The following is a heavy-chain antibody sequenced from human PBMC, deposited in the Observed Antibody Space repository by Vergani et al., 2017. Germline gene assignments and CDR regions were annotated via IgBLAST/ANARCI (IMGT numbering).Heavy chain of an antibody. V-gene: IGHV4-61*02. J-gene: IGHJ5*02. CDR1: GGSITRGSFY. CDR3: ARDSXTWELRGVYWFDT. CDR2: IHSSGPT. Sequence: QVQLHESGPGLVKPSQTLSLTCTVSGGSITRGSFYWGWIRQPAGKGLEWIGRIHSSGPTNYNPSLKSRVTLSVDTSKNQFSLRMTSVTAADTAVYYCARDSXTWELRGVYWFDTWGQGTLVSVSS. D-gene: IGHD1-26*01.